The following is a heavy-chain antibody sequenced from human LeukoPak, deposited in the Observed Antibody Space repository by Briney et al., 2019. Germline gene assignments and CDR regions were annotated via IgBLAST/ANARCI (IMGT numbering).Heavy chain of an antibody. J-gene: IGHJ4*02. CDR3: AREGSGGSCYIR. CDR2: IYYSGST. D-gene: IGHD2-15*01. CDR1: GGSISSSSYY. V-gene: IGHV4-39*02. Sequence: PSETLSLTCTVAGGSISSSSYYWGWLRQPPGKGLEWIGSIYYSGSTYYNPSLKSRVTISVDTSKNQFSLTLSSVTAADTAVYYCAREGSGGSCYIRWGQGTLVTVSS.